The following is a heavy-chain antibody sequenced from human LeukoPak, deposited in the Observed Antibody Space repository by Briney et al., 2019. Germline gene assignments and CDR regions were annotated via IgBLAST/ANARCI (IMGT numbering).Heavy chain of an antibody. CDR1: GFTFSSYD. CDR2: IGTAGDT. Sequence: GGSLRLSCAASGFTFSSYDMHWVRQATGKGLEWVSAIGTAGDTYYPGSVKGRFTISRENAKNSLYLQMNSLRAGDTAVYYCARVSRYFDWQVSSGAMDVWGQGTTVTVSS. CDR3: ARVSRYFDWQVSSGAMDV. V-gene: IGHV3-13*01. J-gene: IGHJ6*02. D-gene: IGHD3-9*01.